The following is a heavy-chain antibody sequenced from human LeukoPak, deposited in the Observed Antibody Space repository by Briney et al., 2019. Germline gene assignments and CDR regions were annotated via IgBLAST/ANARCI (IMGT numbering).Heavy chain of an antibody. CDR3: ARLSSLANIAARGRTWLDP. CDR1: GYSINSGHW. Sequence: SDTLSLTCTVSGYSINSGHWWGWIRQPPGKGLEWIGHIYYSGNTNYSPSLKSRVTISVDTSKNQFSLKLSSVTAADTAVYYCARLSSLANIAARGRTWLDPWGQGSLVTVSS. CDR2: IYYSGNT. J-gene: IGHJ5*02. D-gene: IGHD6-6*01. V-gene: IGHV4-28*01.